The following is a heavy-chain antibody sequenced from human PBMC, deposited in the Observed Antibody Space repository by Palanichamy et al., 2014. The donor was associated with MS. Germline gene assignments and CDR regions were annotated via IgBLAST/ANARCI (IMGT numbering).Heavy chain of an antibody. CDR1: GYTFSSYG. V-gene: IGHV1-18*04. CDR2: ISTYNGNT. CDR3: ARDIGPVPGDYYYGLDV. D-gene: IGHD3-10*01. Sequence: QVQLVQSGAEVKEPGASVRVSCKASGYTFSSYGISWARQAPGQGLEWMGWISTYNGNTKYAQKFQDRVTMTTGTSTTTAHVDLRSLRSDDSAVYFCARDIGPVPGDYYYGLDVWGQGTTVTVSS. J-gene: IGHJ6*02.